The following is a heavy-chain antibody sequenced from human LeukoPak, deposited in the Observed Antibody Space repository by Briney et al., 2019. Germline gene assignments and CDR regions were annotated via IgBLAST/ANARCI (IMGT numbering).Heavy chain of an antibody. Sequence: SETLSLTCAVSGGSISSSNWWSWVRQPPGKGLEWIGEIYHSGSTNYNPSLKSRVTISVDKSKNQFSLKLSSVTAADTAVYYCARGGYDYGDYYFDYWGQGTLVTVSS. CDR1: GGSISSSNW. CDR3: ARGGYDYGDYYFDY. D-gene: IGHD4-17*01. V-gene: IGHV4-4*02. J-gene: IGHJ4*02. CDR2: IYHSGST.